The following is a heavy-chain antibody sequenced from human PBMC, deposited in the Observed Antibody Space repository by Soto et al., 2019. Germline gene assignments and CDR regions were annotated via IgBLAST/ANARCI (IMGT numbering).Heavy chain of an antibody. CDR3: ARTHLYYDSSGYPDY. CDR2: ISSSGSTI. CDR1: EFTFSDYY. J-gene: IGHJ4*02. V-gene: IGHV3-11*01. Sequence: QVQLVESGGGLVKPGGSLRLSCAASEFTFSDYYMSWIRQAPGKGLEWVSYISSSGSTIYYADSVKGRFTISRDNAKNSPYLQMNSVRDEGTGVYYCARTHLYYDSSGYPDYWGQGTLVTVSS. D-gene: IGHD3-22*01.